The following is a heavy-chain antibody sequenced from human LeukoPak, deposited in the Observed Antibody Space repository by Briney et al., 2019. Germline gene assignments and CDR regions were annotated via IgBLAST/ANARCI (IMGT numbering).Heavy chain of an antibody. Sequence: GGALSLSFAASGFPFSSYSMHWVRPAPGKGLEWVGFMTSKGYGGTTEYAASVKGRFTISSDDSNTIAYLQMNYLKTEDTAVYYCTTTSHGTLYGDSRFDPWGQGTLVTVSS. V-gene: IGHV3-49*04. CDR2: MTSKGYGGTT. CDR1: GFPFSSYS. J-gene: IGHJ5*02. D-gene: IGHD2-21*02. CDR3: TTTSHGTLYGDSRFDP.